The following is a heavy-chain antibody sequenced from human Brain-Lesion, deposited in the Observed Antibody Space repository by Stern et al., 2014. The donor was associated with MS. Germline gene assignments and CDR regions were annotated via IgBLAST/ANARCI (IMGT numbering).Heavy chain of an antibody. D-gene: IGHD3-3*01. V-gene: IGHV4-31*03. Sequence: VQLVESGPGLVKPSQTLSLTCTVSGGAVRSGDRYWSWSRQHPEKGLEWIXYISYSGNTYYNPSLESRVTISMDRSKTQFSLKLRSVTAADTAVYYCARVTEFLRFFYPDYWGQGIRVTVSS. J-gene: IGHJ4*02. CDR1: GGAVRSGDRY. CDR2: ISYSGNT. CDR3: ARVTEFLRFFYPDY.